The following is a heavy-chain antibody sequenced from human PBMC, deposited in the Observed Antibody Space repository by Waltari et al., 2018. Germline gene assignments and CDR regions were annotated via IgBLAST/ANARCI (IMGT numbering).Heavy chain of an antibody. D-gene: IGHD5-12*01. CDR3: ATYIGASVGTAAFDV. J-gene: IGHJ3*01. CDR2: VSYSGTT. CDR1: GVSITSNRHY. Sequence: QLQLQESGPRLVKPSETLSLISSVSGVSITSNRHYWAWIRQSPGQGLEWIGTVSYSGTTYISPSLKSRVSVSRDTSKNQVSLILGSVTAADMAVYYCATYIGASVGTAAFDVWGQGTMVTVSS. V-gene: IGHV4-39*01.